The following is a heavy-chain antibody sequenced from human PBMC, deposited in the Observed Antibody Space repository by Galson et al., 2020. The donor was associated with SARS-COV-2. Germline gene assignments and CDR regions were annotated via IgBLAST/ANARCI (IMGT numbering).Heavy chain of an antibody. CDR1: GFTFSDHA. J-gene: IGHJ4*02. V-gene: IGHV3-33*05. D-gene: IGHD6-19*01. Sequence: GGSLRLSCAASGFTFSDHAMPWVRQAPGKGLEWVAQILYNASEKYYGDSVRGRFTISRDSSKNTVYLQMNSLRVDDTAVYYCARDGQSSRGWAFDYWGQGTLVTVSS. CDR2: ILYNASEK. CDR3: ARDGQSSRGWAFDY.